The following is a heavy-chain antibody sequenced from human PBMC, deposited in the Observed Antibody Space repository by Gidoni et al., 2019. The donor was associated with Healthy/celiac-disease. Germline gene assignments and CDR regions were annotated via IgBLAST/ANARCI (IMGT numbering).Heavy chain of an antibody. CDR2: IWYDGSNK. V-gene: IGHV3-33*01. CDR1: GFTFSRYG. J-gene: IGHJ6*02. Sequence: QVQLVESGGGVVQPGRSLRLYCAASGFTFSRYGMHWVRQAPGKGLEWVAVIWYDGSNKYYAASVKGRFTISRDNSKNTLYLQMNSLRAEDTAVYYCAREDSYYYGMDVWGQGTTVTVSS. CDR3: AREDSYYYGMDV.